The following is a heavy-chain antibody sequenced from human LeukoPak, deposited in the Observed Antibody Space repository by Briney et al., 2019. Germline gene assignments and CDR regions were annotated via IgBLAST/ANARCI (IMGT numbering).Heavy chain of an antibody. CDR3: ARGAIRPARFHDY. CDR2: IDTDGSRT. Sequence: GGSLRLSCAASGFTLSSYAMSWVRQAPGKGLVWVSRIDTDGSRTSYADSVKGRFIISRDNAKNTLYLQMNSLRAEDTAVYYCARGAIRPARFHDYWGQGTLVTVSS. D-gene: IGHD1-26*01. V-gene: IGHV3-74*01. J-gene: IGHJ4*02. CDR1: GFTLSSYA.